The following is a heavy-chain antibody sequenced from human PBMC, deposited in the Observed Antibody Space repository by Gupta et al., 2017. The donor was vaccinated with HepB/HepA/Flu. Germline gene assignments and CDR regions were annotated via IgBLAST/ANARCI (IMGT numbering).Heavy chain of an antibody. Sequence: EVHLVESGGGLVKPGGSLRLSCAASGFSFKDAYMSWVRQAPGKGLEWIGRIKGRTDGETIDYAAPMKGRFTISRDHSKSTLLLQMDGLKTEDTAVYYCTTIKMAAADSWGQGTLVTVST. D-gene: IGHD2-8*01. V-gene: IGHV3-15*01. CDR1: GFSFKDAY. J-gene: IGHJ4*02. CDR2: IKGRTDGETI. CDR3: TTIKMAAADS.